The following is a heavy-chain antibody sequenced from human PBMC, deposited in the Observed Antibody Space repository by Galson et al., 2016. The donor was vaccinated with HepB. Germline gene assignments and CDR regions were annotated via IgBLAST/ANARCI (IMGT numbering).Heavy chain of an antibody. Sequence: SLRLSCATSGFTFSGYGMHWVRQAPGKGLEWVAVISSDGSNKYYADSVKGRFTISRDNSKNTLYLQMNRLRAEDTALYYCASTTYRQLWRYFDYGGQGTLVTVSS. CDR3: ASTTYRQLWRYFDY. CDR1: GFTFSGYG. D-gene: IGHD5-18*01. J-gene: IGHJ4*02. CDR2: ISSDGSNK. V-gene: IGHV3-33*01.